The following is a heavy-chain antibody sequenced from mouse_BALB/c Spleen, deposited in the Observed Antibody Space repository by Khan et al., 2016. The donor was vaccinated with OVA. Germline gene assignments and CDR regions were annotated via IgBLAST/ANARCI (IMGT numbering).Heavy chain of an antibody. J-gene: IGHJ1*01. CDR1: GFSLTSYG. D-gene: IGHD2-1*01. CDR2: LLTGGST. V-gene: IGHV2-9*02. Sequence: QVQLKESGPGLVAPSQSLSITCTVTGFSLTSYGVHNGRQPPGKGQLGWVVLLTGGSTNYNSAVMSSLIITKENSKDQVFLKLNSLKTVDTAMYYCARDDGNYGWYFDVWGAGTTVTVSS. CDR3: ARDDGNYGWYFDV.